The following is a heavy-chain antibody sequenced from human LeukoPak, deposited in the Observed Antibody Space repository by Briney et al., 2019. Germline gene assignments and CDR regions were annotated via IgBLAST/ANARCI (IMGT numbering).Heavy chain of an antibody. CDR2: IYYSGST. J-gene: IGHJ4*02. Sequence: PSETLSLTCTVSGGSISSYYWGWIRQPPGKGLEWIGSIYYSGSTYYNPSLKSRVTISVDTSKNQFSLKLSSVTAADTAVYYCARRLVWHSSSASPVDYWGQGTLVTVSS. CDR1: GGSISSYY. V-gene: IGHV4-39*01. D-gene: IGHD6-6*01. CDR3: ARRLVWHSSSASPVDY.